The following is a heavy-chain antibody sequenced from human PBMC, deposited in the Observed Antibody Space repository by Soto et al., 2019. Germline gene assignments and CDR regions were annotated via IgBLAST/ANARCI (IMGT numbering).Heavy chain of an antibody. CDR2: IYHSGST. D-gene: IGHD6-19*01. J-gene: IGHJ5*02. Sequence: SETLSLTCAVSGGSISSSNWWRWVRQPPGKGLEWIGEIYHSGSTNYNPSLKSRVTISVDKSKNQFSLKLSSVTAADTAVYYCAREPDSSGWYGGPKNWFDPWGQGTLVTVSS. CDR1: GGSISSSNW. CDR3: AREPDSSGWYGGPKNWFDP. V-gene: IGHV4-4*02.